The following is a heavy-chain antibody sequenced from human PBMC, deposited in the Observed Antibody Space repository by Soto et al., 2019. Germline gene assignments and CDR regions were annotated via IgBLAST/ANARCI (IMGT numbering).Heavy chain of an antibody. J-gene: IGHJ6*02. Sequence: GASVKVSCKASGYVFSSYGITLVRQAPGRGLEWXGWXXIXXXXXHXXXKFQGRVTMTTDTSTTTAYMELRSLTSDDTAVYYCARNWTTSAMDVWGQGTTVTVSS. CDR3: ARNWTTSAMDV. CDR1: GYVFSSYG. CDR2: XXIXXXXX. V-gene: IGHV1-18*04. D-gene: IGHD1-1*01.